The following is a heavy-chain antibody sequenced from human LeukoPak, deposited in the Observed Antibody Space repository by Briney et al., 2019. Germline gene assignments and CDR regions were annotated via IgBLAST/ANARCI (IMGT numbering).Heavy chain of an antibody. Sequence: SETLSLTCTVSGGSISHYYGNWIRQPQGKGLEWIGYVYHSGGTTYNPSLLGRVTISVDTSKNQFSLTLSSVTAADPAIYYCARDSTGGSYYDSWGQGTLVTVSS. D-gene: IGHD1-26*01. V-gene: IGHV4-59*01. CDR1: GGSISHYY. CDR3: ARDSTGGSYYDS. CDR2: VYHSGGT. J-gene: IGHJ4*02.